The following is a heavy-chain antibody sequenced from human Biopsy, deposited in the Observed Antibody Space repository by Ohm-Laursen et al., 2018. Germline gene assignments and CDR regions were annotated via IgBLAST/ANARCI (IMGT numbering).Heavy chain of an antibody. CDR3: ARGEAGVYDALDI. CDR1: GGSMSSYY. J-gene: IGHJ3*02. D-gene: IGHD5/OR15-5a*01. V-gene: IGHV4-59*01. Sequence: SETLSLTCTVSGGSMSSYYWTWIRQPPGKGLEWIGYIYNSGSTNYNPSLKSRVTISVAVDTSKSQFSLRLSSVTAADTAMYYCARGEAGVYDALDIWGRGTMVIVSS. CDR2: IYNSGST.